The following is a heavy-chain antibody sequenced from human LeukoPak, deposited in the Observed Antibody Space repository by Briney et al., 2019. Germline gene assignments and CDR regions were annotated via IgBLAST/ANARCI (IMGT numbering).Heavy chain of an antibody. Sequence: SETLSPTCKVSGGSISNYYWTWIRQPPGKGLEWIGYVYYSGSTNYNPSLKSRVTVSVDTSKNQFSLKLSSVTAADTAVYYCARTGDILTGPSNWYFDLWGRGTLVTVSS. V-gene: IGHV4-59*12. CDR2: VYYSGST. J-gene: IGHJ2*01. CDR1: GGSISNYY. CDR3: ARTGDILTGPSNWYFDL. D-gene: IGHD3-9*01.